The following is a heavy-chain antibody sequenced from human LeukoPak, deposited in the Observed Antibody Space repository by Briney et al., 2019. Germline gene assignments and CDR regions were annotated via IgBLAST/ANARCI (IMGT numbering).Heavy chain of an antibody. CDR1: GNYW. Sequence: GGSLRLSCAASGNYWMHWVRQVPGKGLVWVSHINSDGSWTSYADSVKGRFTISKDNAKNTVYLQMNSLRAEDTAVYYCVSFYETYWGWGTLVTVSS. CDR2: INSDGSWT. J-gene: IGHJ4*02. V-gene: IGHV3-74*01. D-gene: IGHD2/OR15-2a*01. CDR3: VSFYETY.